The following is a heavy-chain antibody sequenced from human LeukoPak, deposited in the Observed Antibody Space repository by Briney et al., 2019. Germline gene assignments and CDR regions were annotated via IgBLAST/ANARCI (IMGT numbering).Heavy chain of an antibody. CDR3: AKNLLGDAAYSWYFDL. CDR1: GFTFSSYS. V-gene: IGHV3-23*01. CDR2: ISASGGGT. D-gene: IGHD1-26*01. Sequence: GGSLRLSCAASGFTFSSYSMKWARQAPGKGLEWVSSISASGGGTVYADSVKGRVTISRDNSKNTLYLQMNSLRAEDTAVYFCAKNLLGDAAYSWYFDLWGRGTLVTVSS. J-gene: IGHJ2*01.